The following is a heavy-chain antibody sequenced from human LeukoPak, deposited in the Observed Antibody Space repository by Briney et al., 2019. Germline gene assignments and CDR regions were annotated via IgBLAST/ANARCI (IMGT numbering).Heavy chain of an antibody. V-gene: IGHV3-66*02. CDR1: GFTVSSNY. CDR2: IYSGGST. D-gene: IGHD3-10*01. CDR3: ARRVPSYWCFDL. Sequence: GGSLRLSCAASGFTVSSNYMSWVRQAPGKGLEWVSVIYSGGSTYYADSVKGRFTISRDNSKNTLYLQMNSLRPADTAVYYWARRVPSYWCFDLWGRGTLVTVSS. J-gene: IGHJ2*01.